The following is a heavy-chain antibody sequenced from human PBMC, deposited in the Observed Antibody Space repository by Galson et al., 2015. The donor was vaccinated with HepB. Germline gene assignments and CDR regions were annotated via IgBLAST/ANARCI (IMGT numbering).Heavy chain of an antibody. CDR2: ISGSGGST. V-gene: IGHV3-23*01. J-gene: IGHJ4*02. D-gene: IGHD3-9*01. Sequence: SLRLSCAASGFTFSSYAMSWVRQAPGKGLEWVSAISGSGGSTYYADSVKGRFTISKDNSKNTLYLQMNSLRAEDTAVYYCAKVGGHVLRYFIDYWGQGTLVTVSS. CDR3: AKVGGHVLRYFIDY. CDR1: GFTFSSYA.